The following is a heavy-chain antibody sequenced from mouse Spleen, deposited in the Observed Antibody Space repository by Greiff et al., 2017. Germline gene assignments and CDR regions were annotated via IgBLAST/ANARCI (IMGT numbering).Heavy chain of an antibody. J-gene: IGHJ4*01. CDR3: ARVDGGSAMDY. CDR2: IWSGGST. V-gene: IGHV2-2*01. D-gene: IGHD2-3*01. CDR1: GFSLTSYG. Sequence: VQLQQSGPGLVQPSQTLSITCTVSGFSLTSYGVHWVRQSPGKGLEWLGVIWSGGSTDYNAAFISRLSISKDNSKSQVFFKMNSLQADDTAIYYCARVDGGSAMDYWGQGTSVTGSS.